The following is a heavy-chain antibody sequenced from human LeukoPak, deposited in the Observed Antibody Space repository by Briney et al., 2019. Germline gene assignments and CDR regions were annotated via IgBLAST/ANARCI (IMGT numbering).Heavy chain of an antibody. J-gene: IGHJ4*02. Sequence: GGSLRLSCAASGFTFSSYAMGWVRQAPGKGLEWVSAISGSGGSTYYADSVKGRFTISRDNSKNTLYLQMNSLRAEDTAVYYCAKDGAAAGTVYWGQGTLVTVSS. CDR3: AKDGAAAGTVY. CDR1: GFTFSSYA. CDR2: ISGSGGST. V-gene: IGHV3-23*01. D-gene: IGHD6-13*01.